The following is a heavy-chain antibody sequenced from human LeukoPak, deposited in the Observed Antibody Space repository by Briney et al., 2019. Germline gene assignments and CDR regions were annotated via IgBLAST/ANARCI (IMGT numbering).Heavy chain of an antibody. CDR1: GFTFSSYA. V-gene: IGHV3-30*04. CDR3: ARDMVRGVIKRYYYYYGMDV. J-gene: IGHJ6*02. D-gene: IGHD3-10*01. Sequence: GGSLRLSCAASGFTFSSYAMHWVRQAPGKGLEWVAVISYDGSNKYYADSVKGRFTISRDNSKNTLYLQMNSLRAEDTAVYYCARDMVRGVIKRYYYYYGMDVWGQGTTVTVSS. CDR2: ISYDGSNK.